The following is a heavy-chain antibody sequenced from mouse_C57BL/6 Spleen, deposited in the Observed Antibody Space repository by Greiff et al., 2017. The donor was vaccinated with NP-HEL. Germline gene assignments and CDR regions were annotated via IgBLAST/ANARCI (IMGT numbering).Heavy chain of an antibody. V-gene: IGHV5-17*01. CDR2: ISSGSSTI. D-gene: IGHD1-1*01. J-gene: IGHJ2*01. CDR1: GFTFSDSG. CDR3: ARELLRYFDY. Sequence: DVMLVESGGGLVKPGGSLKLSCAASGFTFSDSGMHWVRQAPEKGLEWVAYISSGSSTIYYADTVKGRFTISRDNAKNTLFLQMTSLRSEDTAMYYCARELLRYFDYWGQGTTLTVSS.